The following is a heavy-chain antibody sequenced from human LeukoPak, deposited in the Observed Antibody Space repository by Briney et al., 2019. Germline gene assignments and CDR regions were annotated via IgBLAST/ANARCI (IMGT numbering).Heavy chain of an antibody. D-gene: IGHD3-22*01. CDR1: GITLSNYG. CDR3: AKRGVVIRVILVGFHKEAYYFDS. Sequence: GGSLRLSCAVPGITLSNYGMSWFRQAPGKGLKWVAGVSDSGGSTKYADSVKGRFTISRDNPKNTLYLQMNSLRAEDTAVYFCAKRGVVIRVILVGFHKEAYYFDSWGQGALVTVSS. J-gene: IGHJ4*02. CDR2: VSDSGGST. V-gene: IGHV3-23*01.